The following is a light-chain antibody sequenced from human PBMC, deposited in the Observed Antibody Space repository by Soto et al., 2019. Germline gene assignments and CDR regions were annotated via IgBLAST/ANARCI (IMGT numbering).Light chain of an antibody. CDR2: DAS. CDR1: QSVSNS. Sequence: EIVLTQSPASLSLSPGERATLSCRASQSVSNSLAWYQQKTGQPPTLLIYDASNRPTGIPARFSGSGSGTDFTLTISSLEPEDVALYFCQQRINWPRVTFGPGTKV. V-gene: IGKV3-11*01. J-gene: IGKJ3*01. CDR3: QQRINWPRVT.